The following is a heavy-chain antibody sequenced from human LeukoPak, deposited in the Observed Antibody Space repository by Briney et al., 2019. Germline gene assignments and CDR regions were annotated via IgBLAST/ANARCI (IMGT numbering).Heavy chain of an antibody. J-gene: IGHJ4*02. V-gene: IGHV3-23*01. CDR1: GFTFSSYG. CDR2: ISGSGGST. CDR3: ARRSAVAGTVDY. Sequence: PGGSLRLSCAASGFTFSSYGMSWVRQAPGKGLEWVSAISGSGGSTYYADSVKGRFTISRDNAKNTLYLQMNSLRAEDTAVYYCARRSAVAGTVDYWGQGTLVTVSS. D-gene: IGHD6-19*01.